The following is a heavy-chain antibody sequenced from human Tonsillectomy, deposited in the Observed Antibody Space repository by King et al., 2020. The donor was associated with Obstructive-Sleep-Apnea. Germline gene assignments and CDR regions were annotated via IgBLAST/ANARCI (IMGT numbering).Heavy chain of an antibody. CDR2: VWFDGSNN. V-gene: IGHV3-33*01. CDR1: GFTFSTYG. Sequence: QLVQSGGGVVQPGRSLRLSCAASGFTFSTYGMHWVRQAPGKGLEWVAVVWFDGSNNFYADSVKGRFTIFRDNSKNTLYLQMNSLRAEDTAVYYCARDVRWGELSSYGYFDYWGQGTLVTVSS. J-gene: IGHJ4*02. D-gene: IGHD3-16*02. CDR3: ARDVRWGELSSYGYFDY.